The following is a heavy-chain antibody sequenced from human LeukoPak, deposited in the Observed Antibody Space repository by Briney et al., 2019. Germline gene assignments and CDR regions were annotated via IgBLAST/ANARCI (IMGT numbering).Heavy chain of an antibody. J-gene: IGHJ4*02. CDR1: GGSISRSSYY. V-gene: IGHV4-39*01. CDR3: ARHSEGDMVYFDY. Sequence: SETLCLTCTVSGGSISRSSYYWGWSRQPPGKGLEWIGSIYYSGSTYYNPSLKSRVTISVDTSKNQFSLRLSSVTAADTAVYYCARHSEGDMVYFDYWGQGTLVTVSS. CDR2: IYYSGST. D-gene: IGHD3-16*01.